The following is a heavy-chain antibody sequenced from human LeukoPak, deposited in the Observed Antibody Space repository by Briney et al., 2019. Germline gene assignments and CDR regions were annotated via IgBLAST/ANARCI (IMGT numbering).Heavy chain of an antibody. Sequence: GGSLRLSCAASGFTFSSYAMSWVRQAPGKGLEWVAKINQDGRKKYYVDSVEGRFTISRDNAKNSLFLQMNSLRAEDTAVYYCARDPDNILGVHYDSWGQGTLVTVSP. V-gene: IGHV3-7*01. CDR2: INQDGRKK. CDR3: ARDPDNILGVHYDS. J-gene: IGHJ4*02. CDR1: GFTFSSYA. D-gene: IGHD1-26*01.